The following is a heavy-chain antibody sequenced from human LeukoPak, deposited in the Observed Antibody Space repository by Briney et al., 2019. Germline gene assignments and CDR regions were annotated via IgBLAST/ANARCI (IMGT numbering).Heavy chain of an antibody. V-gene: IGHV3-23*01. CDR1: GFTFSGYA. Sequence: PGGSLRLSCAASGFTFSGYAMSWVRQAPGKGLEWVSAISGSGGSTYYADSVKGRFTISRDNSKNTLYLQMNSLRAEDTAVYYCAKDQEAVAGQTPFDYWGQGTLVTVSS. CDR3: AKDQEAVAGQTPFDY. CDR2: ISGSGGST. J-gene: IGHJ4*02. D-gene: IGHD6-19*01.